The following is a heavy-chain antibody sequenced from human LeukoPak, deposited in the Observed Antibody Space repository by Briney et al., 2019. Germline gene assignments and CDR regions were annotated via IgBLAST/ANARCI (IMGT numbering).Heavy chain of an antibody. V-gene: IGHV1-18*01. CDR1: GYTFTSYG. Sequence: ASVKVSCKASGYTFTSYGISWVRQAPGQGLGWMGRISAYNGNTNYVQKLQGRVTMTTDTSTSTAYMELRSLRFDDTAVYYCARQERITISGVDPGYMDVWGKGTTVTVSS. D-gene: IGHD3-3*01. CDR2: ISAYNGNT. J-gene: IGHJ6*03. CDR3: ARQERITISGVDPGYMDV.